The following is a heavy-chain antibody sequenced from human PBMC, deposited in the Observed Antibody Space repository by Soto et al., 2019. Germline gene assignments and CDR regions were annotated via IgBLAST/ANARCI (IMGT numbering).Heavy chain of an antibody. D-gene: IGHD1-26*01. V-gene: IGHV4-59*08. CDR3: ARLGWDTLFDY. Sequence: PSETLSLTCTVSGGSISGYYWSWIRQPPGKGLEWIGYIYYSGSTNYNPSLKSRVTISVDTSKNQFSLKLTSVTAADTAVFYCARLGWDTLFDYWGQGTLVTVSS. CDR1: GGSISGYY. CDR2: IYYSGST. J-gene: IGHJ4*02.